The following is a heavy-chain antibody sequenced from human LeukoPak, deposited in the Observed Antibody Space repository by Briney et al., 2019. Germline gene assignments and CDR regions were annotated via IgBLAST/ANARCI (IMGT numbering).Heavy chain of an antibody. V-gene: IGHV4-30-4*08. CDR3: ASLTASKVVPAPIGP. CDR2: IYYSGST. Sequence: PSETLSLTCTVSGGSISSGDYYWSWIRQPPGKGLEWIGYIYYSGSTYYNPFLKSRVTISVDTSKNQFSLKLSSVTAADTAVYYCASLTASKVVPAPIGPWGQGTLVTVSS. D-gene: IGHD2-2*01. J-gene: IGHJ5*02. CDR1: GGSISSGDYY.